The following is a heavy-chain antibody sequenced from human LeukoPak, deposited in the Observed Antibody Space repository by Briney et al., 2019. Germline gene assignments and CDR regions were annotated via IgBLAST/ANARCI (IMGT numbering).Heavy chain of an antibody. J-gene: IGHJ4*02. V-gene: IGHV3-48*01. D-gene: IGHD2/OR15-2a*01. CDR2: ITSSSSTI. Sequence: GGSLRLSCAASGFTFTSYTMIWVPQAPGKGLEWVSYITSSSSTIYYADSVKGRFTMSRDNAENSLYLQMNSLRAEDTAVYYCARNFDSWGQGTLVTVSS. CDR1: GFTFTSYT. CDR3: ARNFDS.